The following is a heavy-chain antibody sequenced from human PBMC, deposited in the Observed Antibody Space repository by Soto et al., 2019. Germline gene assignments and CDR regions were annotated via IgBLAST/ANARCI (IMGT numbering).Heavy chain of an antibody. CDR3: AREAHPTHLLIPAAAFSYDY. CDR1: GFTFNEYG. D-gene: IGHD6-13*01. V-gene: IGHV3-30*03. J-gene: IGHJ4*02. Sequence: QVQLVESGGGVVQPGRSLRLSCVASGFTFNEYGMHWVRQAPGKGLEWVAVVSLAGTVPYYAEPVKGRFTISRDNSKKTMFLQMNSLRPEDTAMYYCAREAHPTHLLIPAAAFSYDYWGQGTLVTVSS. CDR2: VSLAGTVP.